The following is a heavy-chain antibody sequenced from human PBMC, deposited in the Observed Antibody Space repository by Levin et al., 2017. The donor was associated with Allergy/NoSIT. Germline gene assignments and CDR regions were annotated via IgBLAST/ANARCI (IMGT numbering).Heavy chain of an antibody. CDR2: IYYSGST. J-gene: IGHJ4*02. CDR3: ARDRFGQGY. CDR1: GGSISSYY. D-gene: IGHD3-10*01. V-gene: IGHV4-59*01. Sequence: SSETLSLTCTVSGGSISSYYWSWIRQPPGKGLEWIGYIYYSGSTNYNPSLKSRVTISVDTSKNQFSLKLSSVTAADTAVYYCARDRFGQGYWGQGTLVTVSS.